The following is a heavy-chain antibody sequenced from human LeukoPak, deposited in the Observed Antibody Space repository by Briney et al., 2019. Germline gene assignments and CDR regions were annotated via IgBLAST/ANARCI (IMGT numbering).Heavy chain of an antibody. V-gene: IGHV3-23*01. J-gene: IGHJ4*02. CDR3: AKTTYYYDSSGYHFGGFDY. CDR1: GFTFSSYA. D-gene: IGHD3-22*01. CDR2: LSGSGGST. Sequence: HPGGSLRLSCAASGFTFSSYAMSWVRQAPGKGLEWVSALSGSGGSTYYADSVKGRFTISRDNSKNTLYLQMNSLRAEDTAVYYCAKTTYYYDSSGYHFGGFDYWGQGTLVTVSS.